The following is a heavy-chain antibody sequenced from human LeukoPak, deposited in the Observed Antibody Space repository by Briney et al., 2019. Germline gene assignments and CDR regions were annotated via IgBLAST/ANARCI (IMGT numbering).Heavy chain of an antibody. D-gene: IGHD2-2*01. CDR3: ARGDIVVVPAALHYFDY. Sequence: GASVKVSCKASGYTFTGYYMRWVRQAPGQGLEWMGWINPNSGGTNYAQKFQGRVTMTRDTSISTAYMELSRLRSDDTAVYYCARGDIVVVPAALHYFDYWGQGTLVTVSS. V-gene: IGHV1-2*02. CDR2: INPNSGGT. J-gene: IGHJ4*02. CDR1: GYTFTGYY.